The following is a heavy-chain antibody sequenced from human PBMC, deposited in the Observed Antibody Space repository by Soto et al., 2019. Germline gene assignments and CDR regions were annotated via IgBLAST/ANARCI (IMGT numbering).Heavy chain of an antibody. CDR1: GFTFISYA. Sequence: QVQMVESGGGVVQPGMSLRLSCAASGFTFISYAMHWVRQAPGKGLEWVAVISYDGSNKYYADSVKGRFTISRDNSKNTLYLQMNSLRAEDTAVYYCARDSDYSYGYVVYYYYGMDVWGQGTTVTVSS. CDR3: ARDSDYSYGYVVYYYYGMDV. CDR2: ISYDGSNK. D-gene: IGHD5-18*01. J-gene: IGHJ6*02. V-gene: IGHV3-30-3*01.